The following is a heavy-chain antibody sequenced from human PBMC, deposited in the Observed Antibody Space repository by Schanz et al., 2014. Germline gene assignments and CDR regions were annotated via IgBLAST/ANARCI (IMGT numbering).Heavy chain of an antibody. V-gene: IGHV3-23*04. CDR2: ISIRGGNT. CDR3: AKDQLANYRGSGYNWFDP. CDR1: GFTFSTYA. Sequence: EVQVVESGGVLVQPVGSLRLSCAASGFTFSTYAMTWVRQAPGKGLEWVSSISIRGGNTYYTDSVKGRFTISRDNSKNTLDLQMSSLRADDTAVYYCAKDQLANYRGSGYNWFDPWGQGTLVTVSS. D-gene: IGHD3-10*01. J-gene: IGHJ5*02.